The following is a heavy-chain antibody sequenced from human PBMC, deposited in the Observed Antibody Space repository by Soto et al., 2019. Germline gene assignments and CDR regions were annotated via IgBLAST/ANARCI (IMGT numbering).Heavy chain of an antibody. J-gene: IGHJ6*03. Sequence: SETLSLTCTVSGGSISSGGYYWSWIRQHPGKGLEWIGYIYYSGSTYYNPSLKSRVTISVDTSKNQFSLKLSSVTAADTAVYNCARDFISVRGVIRHYYMDVWGKGTTVTVSS. V-gene: IGHV4-31*03. CDR2: IYYSGST. CDR3: ARDFISVRGVIRHYYMDV. D-gene: IGHD3-10*01. CDR1: GGSISSGGYY.